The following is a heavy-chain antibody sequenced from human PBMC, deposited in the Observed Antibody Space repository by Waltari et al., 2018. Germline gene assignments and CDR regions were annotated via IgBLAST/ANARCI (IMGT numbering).Heavy chain of an antibody. CDR2: IIPIFGTA. J-gene: IGHJ6*03. CDR3: ARAWYYGSGSKYYYYYMDV. CDR1: GGTFSSYA. D-gene: IGHD3-10*01. V-gene: IGHV1-69*06. Sequence: QSGAEVKKPGSSVKVSCKASGGTFSSYAISWVRQAPGQGLEWMGGIIPIFGTANYAQKFQGRVTITADKSTSTAYMELSSLRSEDTAVYYCARAWYYGSGSKYYYYYMDVWGKGTTVTVSS.